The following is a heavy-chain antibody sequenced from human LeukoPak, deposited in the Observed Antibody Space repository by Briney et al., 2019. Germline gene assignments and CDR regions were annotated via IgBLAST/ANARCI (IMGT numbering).Heavy chain of an antibody. D-gene: IGHD2-15*01. J-gene: IGHJ4*02. Sequence: ASVKVSCKASGYTFTSYDINWVRQATGQGLEWRGWMNPNSGNTGYAQKFQGRVTMTRNTSISTAYMELSSLRSEDTAVHYCARDCSGGSCYNDANFDYWGQGTLVTVSS. V-gene: IGHV1-8*01. CDR1: GYTFTSYD. CDR2: MNPNSGNT. CDR3: ARDCSGGSCYNDANFDY.